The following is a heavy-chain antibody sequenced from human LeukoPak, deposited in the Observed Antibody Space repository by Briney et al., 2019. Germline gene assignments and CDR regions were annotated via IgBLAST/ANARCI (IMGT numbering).Heavy chain of an antibody. J-gene: IGHJ6*03. Sequence: ASVKVSCKASGYTFTSHDINWVRQATGQGREWMGWMSPNSGNTGYVQKFQGRVTMTRNTSLSTAYMELSNLRSEDTAVYYCARVRRTTVVIASRPNYYLDVWGKGTTVTVFS. CDR3: ARVRRTTVVIASRPNYYLDV. CDR2: MSPNSGNT. CDR1: GYTFTSHD. D-gene: IGHD4-23*01. V-gene: IGHV1-8*01.